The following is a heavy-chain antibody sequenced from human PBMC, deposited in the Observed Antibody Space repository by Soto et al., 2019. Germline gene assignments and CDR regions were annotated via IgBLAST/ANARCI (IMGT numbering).Heavy chain of an antibody. D-gene: IGHD3-3*01. CDR3: ARPLGSYDFWSGYYYYYGMDV. CDR2: INTNTGNP. V-gene: IGHV7-4-1*01. Sequence: QVQLVHSGSELKKPGASVKVSCKASGYTFTSYAMNWVRQAPGQGLEWMGWINTNTGNPTYAQGVTARFLFSLDTSVSTAHLQICSLNAEDTAVYYCARPLGSYDFWSGYYYYYGMDVWGQGTTVTVSS. J-gene: IGHJ6*02. CDR1: GYTFTSYA.